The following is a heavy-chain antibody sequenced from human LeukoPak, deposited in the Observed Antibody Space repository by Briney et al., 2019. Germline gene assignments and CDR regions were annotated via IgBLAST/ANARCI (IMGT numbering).Heavy chain of an antibody. CDR2: IYYSGST. J-gene: IGHJ4*02. CDR1: GGSFSGYY. CDR3: ATTYYDYVWGSYRHDY. Sequence: PSETLSLTCAVYGGSFSGYYWSWIRRPPGKGLEWIGSIYYSGSTYYNPSLKSRVTIFVDTSKNQFSLKLSSVTAADTAVYYCATTYYDYVWGSYRHDYWGQGTLVTVSS. V-gene: IGHV4-34*01. D-gene: IGHD3-16*02.